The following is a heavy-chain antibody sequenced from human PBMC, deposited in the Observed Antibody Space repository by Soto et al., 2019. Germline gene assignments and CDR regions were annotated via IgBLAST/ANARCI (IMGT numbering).Heavy chain of an antibody. J-gene: IGHJ6*02. V-gene: IGHV1-69*13. Sequence: SVKVSCKASGGTFSSYAISWVRQAPGQGLEWMGGIIPIFGTANYAQKFQGRVTITADESTSTAYMELSSLRSEDTAVYYCARARGSYGYGNYYYGMDVWGQGTTVTVSS. CDR3: ARARGSYGYGNYYYGMDV. D-gene: IGHD5-18*01. CDR1: GGTFSSYA. CDR2: IIPIFGTA.